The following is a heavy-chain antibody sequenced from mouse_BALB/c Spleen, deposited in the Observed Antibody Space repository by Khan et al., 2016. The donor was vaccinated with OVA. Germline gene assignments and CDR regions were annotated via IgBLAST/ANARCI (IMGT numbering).Heavy chain of an antibody. D-gene: IGHD2-4*01. Sequence: VKLLESGAELARPGASVELSCKASGYTFTSYWMQWVKQRPGQGLEWIGAIYPGDGDTRYTQKFKGKATLTADKSSSTAYMQLSSLASEDSAVYYCATIYYDYGWGQGTLVTVSA. CDR3: ATIYYDYG. J-gene: IGHJ3*02. CDR1: GYTFTSYW. V-gene: IGHV1-87*01. CDR2: IYPGDGDT.